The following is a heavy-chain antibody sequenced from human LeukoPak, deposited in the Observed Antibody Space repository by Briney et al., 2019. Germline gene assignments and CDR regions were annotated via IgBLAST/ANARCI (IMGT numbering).Heavy chain of an antibody. J-gene: IGHJ4*02. CDR3: ARAFSASKSCDY. CDR1: GYDFSTYG. V-gene: IGHV1-18*01. D-gene: IGHD6-19*01. CDR2: IRPSNGNR. Sequence: ASVKVSCRTSGYDFSTYGITWVRQAPGQGLEYMGWIRPSNGNRNYAQKVQDRATLTTDTSTGTVYMELRSLRSDDTAVYYCARAFSASKSCDYWGQGTLVTVSS.